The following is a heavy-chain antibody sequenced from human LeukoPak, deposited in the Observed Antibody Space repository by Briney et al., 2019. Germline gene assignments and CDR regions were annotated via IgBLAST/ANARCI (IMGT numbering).Heavy chain of an antibody. CDR1: GYSISSGYY. J-gene: IGHJ1*01. D-gene: IGHD3-22*01. Sequence: SETLSLTCTVSGYSISSGYYWGWIRQPPGKGLEWIGSIYHSGSTYYNPSLKSRVTISVDTSKNQFSLKLSSVTAAGTAVYYCARDRYYYDSSGYEYFQHWGQGTLVTVSS. CDR2: IYHSGST. V-gene: IGHV4-38-2*02. CDR3: ARDRYYYDSSGYEYFQH.